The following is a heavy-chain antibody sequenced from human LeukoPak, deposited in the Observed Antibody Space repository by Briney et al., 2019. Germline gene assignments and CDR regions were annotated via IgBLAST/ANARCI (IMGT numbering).Heavy chain of an antibody. CDR2: IKQDGSEK. CDR3: AREGGRDSSGYAFDY. Sequence: GGSLRLSCAASGFTFSSYWMSWVRQAPGKGLEWVANIKQDGSEKYYVDSVKGRFTISRDNAKNSLYLQMNSLRAEDTAVYYCAREGGRDSSGYAFDYWGQGTLVTVSS. CDR1: GFTFSSYW. J-gene: IGHJ4*02. V-gene: IGHV3-7*01. D-gene: IGHD3-22*01.